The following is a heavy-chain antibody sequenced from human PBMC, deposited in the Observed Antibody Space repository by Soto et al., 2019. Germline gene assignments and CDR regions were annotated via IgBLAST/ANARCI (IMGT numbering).Heavy chain of an antibody. Sequence: QVQLQQWGAGLLKPSETLSLTCAVYGGSFSGDYWSWIRQPSGKGLEWIGEINHSGSTNYNPSLKSRVTISVDTSKNQFSLKLSSVTAADTAVYYCARGDIVVVVAATPYGSYFDYWGQGTLVTVSS. V-gene: IGHV4-34*01. CDR2: INHSGST. CDR3: ARGDIVVVVAATPYGSYFDY. J-gene: IGHJ4*02. CDR1: GGSFSGDY. D-gene: IGHD2-15*01.